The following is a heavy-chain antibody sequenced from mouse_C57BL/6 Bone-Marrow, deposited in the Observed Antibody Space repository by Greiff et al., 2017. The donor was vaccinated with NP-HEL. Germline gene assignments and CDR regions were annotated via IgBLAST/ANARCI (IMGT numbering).Heavy chain of an antibody. V-gene: IGHV14-2*01. D-gene: IGHD1-1*01. CDR3: ARCNTVVPGYYAMDY. CDR1: GFNIKDYY. Sequence: VQLQQSGAELVKPGASVKLSCTASGFNIKDYYMHWVKQRTEQGLEWIGRIDPEDGETKYDPKFQGKATLTADTSSNTAYLQLSSLTSEDTAVYYCARCNTVVPGYYAMDYWGQGTSVTVSS. CDR2: IDPEDGET. J-gene: IGHJ4*01.